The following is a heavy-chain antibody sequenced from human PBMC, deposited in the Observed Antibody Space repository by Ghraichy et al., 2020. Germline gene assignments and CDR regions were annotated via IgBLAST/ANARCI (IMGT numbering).Heavy chain of an antibody. D-gene: IGHD2-21*02. V-gene: IGHV1-2*02. CDR3: ARNVYCGGDCYFFHY. CDR2: INPNSGGT. CDR1: GYTFTGYY. J-gene: IGHJ4*02. Sequence: ASVKVSCKASGYTFTGYYMYWVRQAPGQGLEWMGWINPNSGGTTYAQKFQGRVTMTWDTSISTAYLELSRLRSDDTAVYYCARNVYCGGDCYFFHYWGQGTLVTVSS.